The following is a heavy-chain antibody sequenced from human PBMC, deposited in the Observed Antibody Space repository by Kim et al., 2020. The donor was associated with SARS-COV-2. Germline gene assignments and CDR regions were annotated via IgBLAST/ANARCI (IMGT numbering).Heavy chain of an antibody. D-gene: IGHD6-19*01. V-gene: IGHV4-59*13. J-gene: IGHJ4*02. CDR1: GGSISSYF. CDR2: VSNKGLT. Sequence: SETLSLTCTVSGGSISSYFWSWIRQPPGKGLEWLGYVSNKGLTNYNPSLKSRLTISVDSSKSQFSVRLTSVTAADTAVYYCSRGSGWYAYWGQGTLVTVS. CDR3: SRGSGWYAY.